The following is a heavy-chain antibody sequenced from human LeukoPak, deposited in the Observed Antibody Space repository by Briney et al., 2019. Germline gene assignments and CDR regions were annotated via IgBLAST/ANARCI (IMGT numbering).Heavy chain of an antibody. D-gene: IGHD5-12*01. Sequence: ASVKVSCKASGYTFTGYYMHWVRQAPGQGLEWMGWINPNSGGTNYAQKFQGRVTMTRDTSISTAYMELSRLRSDGTAVYYCARVLVATILFDYWGQGTLVTVSS. CDR3: ARVLVATILFDY. J-gene: IGHJ4*02. CDR2: INPNSGGT. CDR1: GYTFTGYY. V-gene: IGHV1-2*02.